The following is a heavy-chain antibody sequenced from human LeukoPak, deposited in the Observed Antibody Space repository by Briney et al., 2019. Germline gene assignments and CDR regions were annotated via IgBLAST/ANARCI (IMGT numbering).Heavy chain of an antibody. CDR3: AGPLQSGNYFGGLDF. CDR1: GYYFDTHW. CDR2: IWPGDSDT. Sequence: GESLKISCQASGYYFDTHWLVWVRQMPGRGLEWMGVIWPGDSDTKYSPSFQGRVTISADKSITTAYLQLHNLKASDSAIYYCAGPLQSGNYFGGLDFWGQGTHVSVSS. J-gene: IGHJ4*02. V-gene: IGHV5-51*01. D-gene: IGHD1-26*01.